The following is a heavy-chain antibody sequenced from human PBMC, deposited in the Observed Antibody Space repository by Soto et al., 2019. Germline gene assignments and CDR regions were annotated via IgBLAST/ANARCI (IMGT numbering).Heavy chain of an antibody. CDR1: GFTFSSYA. J-gene: IGHJ3*02. Sequence: EVQLLESGGGLVQPGGSLRLSCAASGFTFSSYAMSWVRQAPGKGLEWVSAISGSGGSTYYADSVKGRFTISRDNSKNTLYLQMNSLRAEDTAVYYCAKDQEQLLVRGDDAFDIWGQGTMVTVSS. V-gene: IGHV3-23*01. CDR2: ISGSGGST. D-gene: IGHD6-19*01. CDR3: AKDQEQLLVRGDDAFDI.